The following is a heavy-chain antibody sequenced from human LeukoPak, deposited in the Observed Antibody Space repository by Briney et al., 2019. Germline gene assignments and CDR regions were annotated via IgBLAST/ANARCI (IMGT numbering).Heavy chain of an antibody. Sequence: SETLSLTCPVSGGSISSYYGGGIRQPAGKEREGIGRIYTSGGTNYNPSLKSRVTISVDKSRKQLSLQLSSVTAADTAVYYCARDLGGYSYYYMDVWGKGTTVTVSS. D-gene: IGHD3-16*01. J-gene: IGHJ6*03. CDR1: GGSISSYY. CDR2: IYTSGGT. V-gene: IGHV4-4*07. CDR3: ARDLGGYSYYYMDV.